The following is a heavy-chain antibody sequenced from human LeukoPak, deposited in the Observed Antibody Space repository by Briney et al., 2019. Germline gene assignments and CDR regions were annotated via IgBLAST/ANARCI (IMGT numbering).Heavy chain of an antibody. J-gene: IGHJ6*02. CDR3: ARDSIYSSGPFPLLYGMDV. CDR2: INPNSGGT. D-gene: IGHD6-19*01. Sequence: ASVKVSCKASGYTFTGYYMHWVRQAPGQGLEWMRWINPNSGGTNYAQKFQGRVTMTRDTSISTAYMELSRLRSDDTAVYYCARDSIYSSGPFPLLYGMDVWGQGTTVTVSS. V-gene: IGHV1-2*02. CDR1: GYTFTGYY.